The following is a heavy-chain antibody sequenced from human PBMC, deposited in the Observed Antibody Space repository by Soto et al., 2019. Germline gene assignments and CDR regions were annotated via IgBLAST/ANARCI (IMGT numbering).Heavy chain of an antibody. J-gene: IGHJ3*02. CDR2: IKQDGGEK. V-gene: IGHV3-7*03. CDR1: GFTFSSYW. Sequence: GGSLRLSCAVSGFTFSSYWMSWVRQAPGKGLEWVANIKQDGGEKNYVDSVKGRFTIASDNAKNSVYLQMNSLRVEDTAVYYCARGTGIQAAFDIWGQETMVTVSS. CDR3: ARGTGIQAAFDI.